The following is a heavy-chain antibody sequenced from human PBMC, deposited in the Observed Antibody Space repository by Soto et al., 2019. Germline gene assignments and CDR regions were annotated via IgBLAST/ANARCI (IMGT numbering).Heavy chain of an antibody. CDR3: ARLQTKGGYSSAWFDY. V-gene: IGHV4-39*01. CDR1: GGSIITTNYY. Sequence: SETLSLTCTVSGGSIITTNYYWVWIRQPPGKGLEWIGTIYYAGSTYYNPSLKSRITISVDTSKNQFSLKLKSVTAADKAVYYCARLQTKGGYSSAWFDYWGHGALVTVSS. J-gene: IGHJ4*01. CDR2: IYYAGST. D-gene: IGHD6-19*01.